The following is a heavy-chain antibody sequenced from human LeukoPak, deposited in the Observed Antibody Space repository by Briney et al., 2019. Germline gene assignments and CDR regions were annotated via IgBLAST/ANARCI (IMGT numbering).Heavy chain of an antibody. Sequence: GGSLRLSCVASGFTSSSYWMSWVRQAPGKGLEWLANIKQDGTAKNYVDSVQGRFAISRDNAENSLYLQMNSLRAEDTAVYYCVRSPTYYDILTGYRPKEFDYWGQGTLVTVSS. CDR1: GFTSSSYW. V-gene: IGHV3-7*03. J-gene: IGHJ4*02. CDR2: IKQDGTAK. CDR3: VRSPTYYDILTGYRPKEFDY. D-gene: IGHD3-9*01.